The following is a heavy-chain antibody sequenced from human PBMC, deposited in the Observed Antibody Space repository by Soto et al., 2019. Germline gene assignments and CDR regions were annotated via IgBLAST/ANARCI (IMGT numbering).Heavy chain of an antibody. CDR1: GGSISSYY. CDR2: IYYSGST. V-gene: IGHV4-59*01. D-gene: IGHD2-15*01. Sequence: TSETLSLTCTVSGGSISSYYWSWIRQPPGKGLEWIGYIYYSGSTNYNPSLKSRVTISVDTSKNQFSLKLSSVTAADTAVYYCARAPRYCSGGSCYSGHYSYWGQGTLVTVSS. J-gene: IGHJ4*02. CDR3: ARAPRYCSGGSCYSGHYSY.